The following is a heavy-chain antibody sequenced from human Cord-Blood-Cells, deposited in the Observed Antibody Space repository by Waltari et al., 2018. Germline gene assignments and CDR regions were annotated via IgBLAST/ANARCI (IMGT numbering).Heavy chain of an antibody. D-gene: IGHD2-2*01. CDR1: GGSISSSSYY. Sequence: QLQLQESGPGLVKPSETLSLTCTVSGGSISSSSYYWGWIRQPPGKGLEWIGSIYYSGSTHYNPSLQSRVTISVDTSKNQFSLKLSSVTAADTAVYYCARPAGVNDAFDIWGQGTMVTVSS. J-gene: IGHJ3*02. V-gene: IGHV4-39*07. CDR2: IYYSGST. CDR3: ARPAGVNDAFDI.